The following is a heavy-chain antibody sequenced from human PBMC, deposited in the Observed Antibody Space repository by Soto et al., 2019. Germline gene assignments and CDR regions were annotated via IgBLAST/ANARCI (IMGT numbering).Heavy chain of an antibody. CDR2: ISAHNGST. J-gene: IGHJ4*02. V-gene: IGHV1-18*01. D-gene: IGHD1-1*01. CDR3: ARGRYGDY. CDR1: GYAFTTYG. Sequence: VHLVQSGAEVKKPGASVKVSCKGSGYAFTTYGITWVRQAPGQGLEWMGWISAHNGSTNYAQKLQGRVTVTRDTSTSTAYMELRSLRSDDTAVYYCARGRYGDYWGQGALVTVSS.